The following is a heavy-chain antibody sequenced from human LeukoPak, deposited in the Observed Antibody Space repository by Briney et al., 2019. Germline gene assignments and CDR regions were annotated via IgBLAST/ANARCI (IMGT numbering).Heavy chain of an antibody. J-gene: IGHJ4*02. CDR3: AKVGGQWVYFDY. Sequence: GGSLRLSCAASGFTFDDYAMHWVRQAPGKGLEWVSGISWDSGSIGYADSVKGRFTISRDNAKNSLYLRMNSLRAEDTALYYCAKVGGQWVYFDYWGQGTLVTVSS. V-gene: IGHV3-9*01. D-gene: IGHD1-26*01. CDR1: GFTFDDYA. CDR2: ISWDSGSI.